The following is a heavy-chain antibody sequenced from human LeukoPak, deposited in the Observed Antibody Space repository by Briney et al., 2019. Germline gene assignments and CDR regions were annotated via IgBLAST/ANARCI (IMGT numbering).Heavy chain of an antibody. CDR1: GGSFSGYY. CDR2: INQSGST. D-gene: IGHD2-2*01. J-gene: IGHJ6*03. CDR3: ASGAEVVPAATPNYYYMDV. V-gene: IGHV4-34*01. Sequence: PSDTLSLPCAVYGGSFSGYYWSWIRQPPGKGLERLGEINQSGSTNYNPSLKSRVTISVDMSKNQFSLKLSSVTAADTAVYYCASGAEVVPAATPNYYYMDVWGKGTTVTVSS.